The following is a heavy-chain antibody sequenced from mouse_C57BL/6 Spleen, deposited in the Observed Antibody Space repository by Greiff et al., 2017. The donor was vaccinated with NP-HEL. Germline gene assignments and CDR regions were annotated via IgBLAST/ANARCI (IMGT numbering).Heavy chain of an antibody. Sequence: QVQLQQPGAELVMPGASVKLSCKASGYTFTSYWMHWVKQRPGQGLEWIGEIDPSDSYTSYNQKFKGKSTLTVDKSSSTTYMQLSSLTSEDSAVDYCARSSGYVGSWFADWGQGTLVTVSA. CDR2: IDPSDSYT. J-gene: IGHJ3*01. CDR3: ARSSGYVGSWFAD. V-gene: IGHV1-69*01. CDR1: GYTFTSYW. D-gene: IGHD3-2*02.